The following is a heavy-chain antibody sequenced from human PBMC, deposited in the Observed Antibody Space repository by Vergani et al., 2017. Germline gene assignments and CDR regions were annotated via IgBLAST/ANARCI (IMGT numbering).Heavy chain of an antibody. V-gene: IGHV3-23*01. CDR3: SGLSYDTTPYLQWGYDC. J-gene: IGHJ4*02. Sequence: EVQLLQSGGGVIQPGGSVRLSCAASGFTFSACPMTWVRQAPGKGREWVSAISARYPSTYYADSLKVRFNISSDNSKNMLYLQMNSLRAEDTTVYYCSGLSYDTTPYLQWGYDCWGQGTLVTVSS. CDR1: GFTFSACP. D-gene: IGHD3-22*01. CDR2: ISARYPST.